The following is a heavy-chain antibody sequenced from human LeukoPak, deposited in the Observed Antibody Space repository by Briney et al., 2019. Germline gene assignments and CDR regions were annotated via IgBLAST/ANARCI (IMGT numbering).Heavy chain of an antibody. V-gene: IGHV3-7*01. D-gene: IGHD3-10*01. CDR2: IKQDGSEK. J-gene: IGHJ6*02. CDR3: ARAGYYGSGSYHMDV. CDR1: GFTFSSYW. Sequence: GGSLRLSCAASGFTFSSYWMSWVRQAPGKGLEWVANIKQDGSEKYYVDSVKGRFTISRDNAKNSLYLQMNSLRAGDTAVYYCARAGYYGSGSYHMDVWGQGTTVTVSS.